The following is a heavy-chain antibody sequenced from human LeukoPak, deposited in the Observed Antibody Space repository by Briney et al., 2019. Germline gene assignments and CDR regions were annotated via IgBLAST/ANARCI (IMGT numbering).Heavy chain of an antibody. CDR1: GFNFTNAW. V-gene: IGHV3-15*01. J-gene: IGHJ4*02. CDR3: ITGQSGSYYTFDY. D-gene: IGHD1-26*01. CDR2: IKSKTDGGTT. Sequence: GGSLRLSCAASGFNFTNAWMSWVRQAPGKGLEWVGRIKSKTDGGTTDYTAPVKGRFTISRDESKNTLYLQMNSLKIEDTAVYYCITGQSGSYYTFDYWGQGTLVTVSS.